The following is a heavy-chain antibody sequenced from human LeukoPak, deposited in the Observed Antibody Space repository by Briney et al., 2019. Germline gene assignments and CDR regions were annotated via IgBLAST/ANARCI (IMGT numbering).Heavy chain of an antibody. Sequence: RGESLKISCKGSGYSFTSYWIGWVRQTPGKGLEWMGIIFPGDSDTRYSPSFQGQVTISADKSISTAYLQWSSLKASDTATYYCASYYGPNDAFDIWGQGTMVTVSS. V-gene: IGHV5-51*01. CDR3: ASYYGPNDAFDI. D-gene: IGHD3-10*01. CDR2: IFPGDSDT. J-gene: IGHJ3*02. CDR1: GYSFTSYW.